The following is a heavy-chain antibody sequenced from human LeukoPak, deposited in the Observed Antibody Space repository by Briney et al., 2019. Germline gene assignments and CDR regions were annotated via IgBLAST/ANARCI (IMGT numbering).Heavy chain of an antibody. D-gene: IGHD3-10*01. V-gene: IGHV4-38-2*02. CDR3: ARDRYGSGSHFDY. J-gene: IGHJ4*02. Sequence: PSETLSLTCTVSGYSISSGYYWGWIRQPPGKGLEWIGSIYHSGSTYYNPSLKSRVTISVDTSKNQFSLKLSSVTAADTAVYYCARDRYGSGSHFDYWGQGTLVTVS. CDR2: IYHSGST. CDR1: GYSISSGYY.